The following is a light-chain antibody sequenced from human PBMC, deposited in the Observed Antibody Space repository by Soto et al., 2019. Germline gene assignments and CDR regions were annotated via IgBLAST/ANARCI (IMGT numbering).Light chain of an antibody. V-gene: IGKV3-15*01. CDR3: QQYNNWPPT. CDR2: GAS. J-gene: IGKJ2*01. CDR1: QSVSSN. Sequence: EIVMTQSPATLSVSPGERATLSCRASQSVSSNLVWYQQKRGQAPRLLIYGASTRATGIPARFSGSGSGTEFTLTSSSLHSEDFAVYYCQQYNNWPPTFGQGTKLEI.